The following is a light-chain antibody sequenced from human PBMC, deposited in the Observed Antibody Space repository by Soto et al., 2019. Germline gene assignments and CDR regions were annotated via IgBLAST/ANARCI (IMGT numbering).Light chain of an antibody. CDR1: QGISTY. Sequence: DIQLTQYPFFLSASVGDRVTITCRASQGISTYLVWYQQKAGEAPKSLIYDASTLQTGVPSRFSGSGSGTEFTLTISSLQSDDFATYYCQQYSTYPITFGQGARLEIK. V-gene: IGKV1-9*01. CDR2: DAS. CDR3: QQYSTYPIT. J-gene: IGKJ5*01.